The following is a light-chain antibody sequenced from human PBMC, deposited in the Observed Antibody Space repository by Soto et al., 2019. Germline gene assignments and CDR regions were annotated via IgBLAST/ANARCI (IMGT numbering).Light chain of an antibody. J-gene: IGLJ3*02. V-gene: IGLV1-44*01. CDR1: SSNIGSNT. CDR2: SNN. Sequence: QSVLPQPPSASGTPGQRVTISCSGSSSNIGSNTVNWYQQLPGTAPKLLIYSNNQRPSGVPDRFSGSKSGTSASLAISGLQSEDEADYYCAAWDDILNGWVFGGGTKLTV. CDR3: AAWDDILNGWV.